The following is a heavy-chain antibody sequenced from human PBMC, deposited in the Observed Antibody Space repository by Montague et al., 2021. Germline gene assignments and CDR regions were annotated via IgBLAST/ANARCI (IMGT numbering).Heavy chain of an antibody. CDR2: VYYRGSM. D-gene: IGHD3-3*02. V-gene: IGHV4-59*11. CDR3: ARDKHFSSGDNWFGP. J-gene: IGHJ5*02. CDR1: GGSISSHY. Sequence: SETLSLTCTVSGGSISSHYWSWVRQPPGKGLEWIGCVYYRGSMAHNPSLKSRLSMLVDTAKNQVSLKLKSVTAADTAVYYCARDKHFSSGDNWFGPWGQGTLVTVSS.